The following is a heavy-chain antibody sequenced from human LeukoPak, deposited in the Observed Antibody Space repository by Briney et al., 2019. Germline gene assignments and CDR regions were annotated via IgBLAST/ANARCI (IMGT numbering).Heavy chain of an antibody. Sequence: PGGSLKISCKGSGYIFTSYWIGWVRQMPGKGLEWMGIIYPGDSDTRYSPSFQGQVTISADKSISTAYLQWSSLKASDTAMYYCARQFFCSSTSCLLGFDYWGQGTLVTVSS. J-gene: IGHJ4*02. CDR3: ARQFFCSSTSCLLGFDY. CDR2: IYPGDSDT. D-gene: IGHD2-2*01. CDR1: GYIFTSYW. V-gene: IGHV5-51*01.